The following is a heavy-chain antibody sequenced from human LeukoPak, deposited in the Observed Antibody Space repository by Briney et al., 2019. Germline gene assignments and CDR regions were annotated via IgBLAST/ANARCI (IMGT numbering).Heavy chain of an antibody. CDR2: INPSGGST. CDR1: GYTFINYY. CDR3: ARAQLQLSLTQRYFDY. J-gene: IGHJ4*02. D-gene: IGHD1-1*01. V-gene: IGHV1-46*01. Sequence: GASVKVSCKASGYTFINYYIHWVRQAPGQGLEWMGIINPSGGSTSYAQKFRGRVTMTRDTSTSTVYMELSSLRSEDTAVYYCARAQLQLSLTQRYFDYWGQGTLVTVSS.